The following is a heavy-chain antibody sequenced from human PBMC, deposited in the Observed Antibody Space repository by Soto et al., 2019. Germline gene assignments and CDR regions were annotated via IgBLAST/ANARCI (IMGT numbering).Heavy chain of an antibody. CDR3: AMIEYSSGSDY. Sequence: QVQLVQSGAEVMKPGSSVKVSCKASGGTFSSYPLTWVRQAPGQGLEWMGGIIPIFGTTKYAQKFQDRVTIMADESTNTAYMELSSLRSEDTAVYYCAMIEYSSGSDYWGQGTLVTVSS. J-gene: IGHJ4*02. D-gene: IGHD6-19*01. CDR2: IIPIFGTT. CDR1: GGTFSSYP. V-gene: IGHV1-69*01.